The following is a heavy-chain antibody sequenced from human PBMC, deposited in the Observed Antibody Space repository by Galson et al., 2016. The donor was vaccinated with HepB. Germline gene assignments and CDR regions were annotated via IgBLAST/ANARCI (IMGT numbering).Heavy chain of an antibody. V-gene: IGHV3-74*01. CDR3: SRDHRYCGGDCSRGPFDN. D-gene: IGHD2-21*02. CDR1: GFTFSSYW. J-gene: IGHJ4*02. CDR2: INSDGSGR. Sequence: SLRLSCAASGFTFSSYWMHWVRQAPGKGLVWVSRINSDGSGRSYADSVKGRFIISRDNAKKRLYPQMNSTRAEDTAVYYCSRDHRYCGGDCSRGPFDNWGQGTLVTVSS.